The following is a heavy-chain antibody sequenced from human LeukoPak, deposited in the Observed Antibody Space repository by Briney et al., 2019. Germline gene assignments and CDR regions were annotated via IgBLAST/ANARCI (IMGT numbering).Heavy chain of an antibody. CDR1: GFTFDDYG. J-gene: IGHJ5*02. CDR3: ARRHTTNWYNWFDP. CDR2: INWNGGST. Sequence: GGSLRLSCAASGFTFDDYGMSWVRQAPGKGLEWVSDINWNGGSTDYADSVKGRFTISRDNAKNSLYLHMSSLRDEDTAFYYCARRHTTNWYNWFDPWGQGTLVIVSS. V-gene: IGHV3-20*04. D-gene: IGHD1-1*01.